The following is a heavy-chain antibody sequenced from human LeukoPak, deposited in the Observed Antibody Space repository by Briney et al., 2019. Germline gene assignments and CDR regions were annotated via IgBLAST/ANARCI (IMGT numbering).Heavy chain of an antibody. Sequence: PSGTLSLTCAVSGGSISSSNWWSWVRQPPGKGLEWIGEIYHSGSTNYNPSLKSRVPISVDKSNNQFSLKLSSVSAADTAMYYCARIMGRGYCSSTSCRGDCFDPWGQGTLVTVSS. CDR3: ARIMGRGYCSSTSCRGDCFDP. D-gene: IGHD2-2*01. CDR1: GGSISSSNW. J-gene: IGHJ5*02. CDR2: IYHSGST. V-gene: IGHV4-4*02.